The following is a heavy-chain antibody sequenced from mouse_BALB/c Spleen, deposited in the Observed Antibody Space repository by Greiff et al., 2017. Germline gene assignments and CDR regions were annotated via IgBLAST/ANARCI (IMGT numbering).Heavy chain of an antibody. J-gene: IGHJ2*01. CDR2: IFPGTGTT. CDR3: ARRDDY. V-gene: IGHV1S132*01. CDR1: GYTFTSYW. Sequence: QVQLQQSGAELVKPGASVKLSCKTSGYTFTSYWIQWVKQRPGQGLGWIGEIFPGTGTTYYNEKFKGKATLTIDTSSSTAYMQLSSLTSEDSAVYFCARRDDYWGQGTTLTVSS.